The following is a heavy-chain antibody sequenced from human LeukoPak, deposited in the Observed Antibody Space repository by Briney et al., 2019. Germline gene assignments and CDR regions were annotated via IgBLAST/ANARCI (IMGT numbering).Heavy chain of an antibody. D-gene: IGHD3-22*01. CDR1: GFTFSSYS. CDR3: ARWSPMIVEIIINTFDI. CDR2: ISSSSSYI. J-gene: IGHJ3*02. V-gene: IGHV3-21*01. Sequence: GGSLRLSCAASGFTFSSYSMNWVRQAPGKGLEWVSSISSSSSYIYYADSVKGRFTISRDNAKNSLYLQMNSLRAEDTAVYYCARWSPMIVEIIINTFDIWGQGTMVTVSS.